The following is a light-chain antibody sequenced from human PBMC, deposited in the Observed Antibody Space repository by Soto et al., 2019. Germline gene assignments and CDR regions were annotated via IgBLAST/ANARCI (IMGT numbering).Light chain of an antibody. V-gene: IGKV1-33*01. CDR3: QQANSFPLT. J-gene: IGKJ3*01. CDR2: DAL. Sequence: DIQMTQSRTSLAEPIGDNATMTCEASQDITNYLDWYQQKPGKPPKLLIYDALSLEEGVPSRFSGSGSGTDFTLTISSLRPEDLATYYCQQANSFPLTFGHGTKVDIK. CDR1: QDITNY.